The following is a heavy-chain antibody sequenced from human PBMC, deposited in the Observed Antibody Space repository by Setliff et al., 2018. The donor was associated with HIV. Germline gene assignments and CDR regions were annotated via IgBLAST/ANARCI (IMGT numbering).Heavy chain of an antibody. CDR3: ARDRAHYYDSSGQMPFDI. D-gene: IGHD3-22*01. V-gene: IGHV1-69*05. CDR2: IIPIFGAA. CDR1: GGTFSSYA. J-gene: IGHJ3*02. Sequence: RASVKVSCKASGGTFSSYAISWVRQAPGQGLEWMGGIIPIFGAANYAQKFQGRVTITTDESTSTAYMELSSLRSEDTAVYYCARDRAHYYDSSGQMPFDIWGQGTMVTVSS.